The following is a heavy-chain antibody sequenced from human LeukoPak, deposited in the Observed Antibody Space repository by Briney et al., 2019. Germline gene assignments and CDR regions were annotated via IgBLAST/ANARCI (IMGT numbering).Heavy chain of an antibody. CDR3: AREGGYCSGGSCYFDAFDI. D-gene: IGHD2-15*01. Sequence: PGGPLSLSCAASGFTTSSNFMNGVRQAPGKGQERGAVISYDGSNKYYVDSVKHRFTISRDNSKNTLYLQMNSLRADDTAVYYCAREGGYCSGGSCYFDAFDIWGQGTMVTVSS. V-gene: IGHV3-30*03. CDR1: GFTTSSNF. CDR2: ISYDGSNK. J-gene: IGHJ3*02.